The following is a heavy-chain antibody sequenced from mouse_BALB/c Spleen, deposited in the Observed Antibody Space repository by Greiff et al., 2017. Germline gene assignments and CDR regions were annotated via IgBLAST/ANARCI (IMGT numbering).Heavy chain of an antibody. V-gene: IGHV1-14*01. CDR2: INPYNDGT. CDR1: GYTFTSYV. D-gene: IGHD2-1*01. Sequence: VQLKQSGPELVKPGASVKMSCKASGYTFTSYVMHWVKQKPGQGLEWIGYINPYNDGTKYNEKFKGKATLTSDKSSSTAYMELSSLTSEDSAVYYCARGTGNYEFDVWGAGTTVTVSS. CDR3: ARGTGNYEFDV. J-gene: IGHJ1*01.